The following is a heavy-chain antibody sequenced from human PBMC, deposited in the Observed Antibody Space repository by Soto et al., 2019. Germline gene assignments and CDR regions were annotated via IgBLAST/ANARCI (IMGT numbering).Heavy chain of an antibody. CDR1: GGSIGSYY. D-gene: IGHD5-18*01. V-gene: IGHV4-59*08. J-gene: IGHJ4*02. CDR2: IYYSGST. Sequence: PSETLALTCTVSGGSIGSYYWSWIRQPSGKGLEWIEYIYYSGSTNYNPSLKSRVTISVDTSKNQFSLKLSSVTAADTAVYDCARRYGSYFDYWGKGTLVTVSS. CDR3: ARRYGSYFDY.